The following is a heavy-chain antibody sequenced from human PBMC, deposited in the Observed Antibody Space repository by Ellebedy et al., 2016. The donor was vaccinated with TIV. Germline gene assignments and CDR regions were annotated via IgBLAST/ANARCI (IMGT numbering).Heavy chain of an antibody. V-gene: IGHV5-10-1*01. CDR1: GYSFTSYW. D-gene: IGHD3/OR15-3a*01. CDR3: ARHYGLGSIQFSHDY. Sequence: GGSLRLXXKGSGYSFTSYWISWVRQMPGKGLEWMGRIDPSNSNTNYSPSFQGHVTISADKSISTAYVQWSSLKASDTAMYYCARHYGLGSIQFSHDYWGQGILVTVSS. J-gene: IGHJ4*02. CDR2: IDPSNSNT.